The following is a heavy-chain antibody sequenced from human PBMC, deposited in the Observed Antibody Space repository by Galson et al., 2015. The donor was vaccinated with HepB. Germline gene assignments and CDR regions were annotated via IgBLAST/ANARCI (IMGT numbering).Heavy chain of an antibody. D-gene: IGHD5-24*01. CDR3: ARYGRDGLNFDY. Sequence: SVKVSCKASGGTFSSYAISWVRQAPGQGLEWMGEIIPIFGTANYAQKFQGRVTITADESTSTAYMELSSLRSEDTAVYYCARYGRDGLNFDYWGQGTLVTVSS. CDR2: IIPIFGTA. CDR1: GGTFSSYA. J-gene: IGHJ4*02. V-gene: IGHV1-69*13.